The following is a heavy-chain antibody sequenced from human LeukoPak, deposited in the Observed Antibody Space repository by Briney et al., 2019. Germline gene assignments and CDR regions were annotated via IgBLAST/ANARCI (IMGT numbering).Heavy chain of an antibody. J-gene: IGHJ4*02. Sequence: SVKVSCKASGGTFSSYAISWVRQAPGQGLEWMGGIIHIFGTANYAQKFQGRVTITTDESTSTAYMELSSLRSEDTAVYYCARDDFWSGYPDYWGQGTLVTVSS. D-gene: IGHD3-3*01. CDR1: GGTFSSYA. CDR2: IIHIFGTA. CDR3: ARDDFWSGYPDY. V-gene: IGHV1-69*05.